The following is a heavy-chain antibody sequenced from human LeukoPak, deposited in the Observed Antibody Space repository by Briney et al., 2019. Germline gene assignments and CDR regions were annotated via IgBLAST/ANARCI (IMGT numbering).Heavy chain of an antibody. Sequence: SETLSLTCTVSGGSISSDYWSWIRQPPGKGLEWIGYFYYSGSTNYNPSLKSRVTISVDTSKNHFSLKLTSVTAADTAVYYCARYTVTTGVDYWGQGTLVTVSS. J-gene: IGHJ4*02. CDR3: ARYTVTTGVDY. CDR2: FYYSGST. CDR1: GGSISSDY. D-gene: IGHD4-17*01. V-gene: IGHV4-59*01.